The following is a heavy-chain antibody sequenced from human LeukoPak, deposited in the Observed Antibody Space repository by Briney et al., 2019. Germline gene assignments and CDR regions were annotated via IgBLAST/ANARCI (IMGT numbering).Heavy chain of an antibody. CDR2: MSYDGSNK. CDR1: GFTFSDYA. Sequence: GGSLRLSCAASGFTFSDYAMHWVRQAPGKGLEWVAVMSYDGSNKYYADSVKGRFTISRDNSKNTLYLQMSSLRAEDTAVYYCASNIVGATPWVYYYYMDVWGKGTTVTVSS. CDR3: ASNIVGATPWVYYYYMDV. V-gene: IGHV3-30*04. D-gene: IGHD1-26*01. J-gene: IGHJ6*03.